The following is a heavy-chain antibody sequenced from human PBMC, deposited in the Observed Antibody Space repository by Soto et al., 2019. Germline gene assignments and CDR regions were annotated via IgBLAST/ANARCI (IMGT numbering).Heavy chain of an antibody. D-gene: IGHD6-13*01. CDR2: IGGSGGYT. CDR3: AKDPGGSSGWYDY. Sequence: GGSLRLSCAASGFTFSDYYMSWIRQAPGKGLEWVSDIGGSGGYTYYGDPVKGRFTISRDNSKNTLYLHMNSLRAEDTAVYYCAKDPGGSSGWYDYWGQGTLVTVSS. J-gene: IGHJ4*02. CDR1: GFTFSDYY. V-gene: IGHV3-23*01.